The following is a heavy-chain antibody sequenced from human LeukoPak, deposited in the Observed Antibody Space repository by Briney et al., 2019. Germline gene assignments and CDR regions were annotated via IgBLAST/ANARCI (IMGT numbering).Heavy chain of an antibody. CDR3: TRKPINASGRHWYYFDN. J-gene: IGHJ4*02. V-gene: IGHV4-39*01. CDR1: GVSIASYY. Sequence: SETLSLTCTVSGVSIASYYWGWIRQPPDEGLEWIASIRYSANTYYNPSLKSRVTISVDTSKNQFSLKLNSVTAANTAVYYGTRKPINASGRHWYYFDNWGQGTLVTVSS. D-gene: IGHD3-10*01. CDR2: IRYSANT.